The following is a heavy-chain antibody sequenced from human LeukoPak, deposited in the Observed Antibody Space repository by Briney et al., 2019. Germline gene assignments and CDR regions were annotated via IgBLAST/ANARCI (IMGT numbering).Heavy chain of an antibody. Sequence: GGSLRLSCAASGFNFSSFAMSWVRQAPGKGLEWVSTISGSGSATFYADSVKGRFIVSRDRSTNTVFLQMSSLRVEDTAVYYCAKEPLVDFWSGYFPPFDYWGQGTLVTVSS. D-gene: IGHD3-3*01. CDR1: GFNFSSFA. J-gene: IGHJ4*02. CDR2: ISGSGSAT. CDR3: AKEPLVDFWSGYFPPFDY. V-gene: IGHV3-23*01.